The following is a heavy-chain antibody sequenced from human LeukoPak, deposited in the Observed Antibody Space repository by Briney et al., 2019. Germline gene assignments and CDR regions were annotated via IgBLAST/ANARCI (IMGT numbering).Heavy chain of an antibody. CDR1: GFTFTMFG. CDR3: ASAPSYCSSTSCYDDYIDY. V-gene: IGHV3-21*01. Sequence: GGSLRLSCAASGFTFTMFGMNWVRQAPGKGLEWVSSISSSSSYIYYADSVKGRFTISRDNAKNSLYLQMNSLRAEDTAVYYCASAPSYCSSTSCYDDYIDYWGQGTLVTVSS. CDR2: ISSSSSYI. J-gene: IGHJ4*02. D-gene: IGHD2-2*01.